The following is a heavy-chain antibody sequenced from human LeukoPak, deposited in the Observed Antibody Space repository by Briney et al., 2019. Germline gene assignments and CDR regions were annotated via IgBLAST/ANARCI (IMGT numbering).Heavy chain of an antibody. CDR3: AKDIKGDYGLTTVLDY. J-gene: IGHJ4*02. Sequence: PGGSLRLSCAASGFTFSSYSMNWVRQAPGKGLEWVSGISWNSGSIGYADSVKGRFTISRDNAKNSLYLQMNSLRAEDTALYYCAKDIKGDYGLTTVLDYWGQGTLVTVSS. CDR1: GFTFSSYS. D-gene: IGHD4-11*01. CDR2: ISWNSGSI. V-gene: IGHV3-9*01.